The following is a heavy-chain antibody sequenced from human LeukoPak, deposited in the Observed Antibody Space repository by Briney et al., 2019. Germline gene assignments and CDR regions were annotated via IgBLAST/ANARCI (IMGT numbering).Heavy chain of an antibody. CDR3: ATGGYSYGYLFY. D-gene: IGHD5-18*01. V-gene: IGHV3-33*08. Sequence: GRSLRLSCAASGFTFSSYAMHWVRQAPGKGLEWVAVIWYDGSNKYYADSVKGRFTISRDNSKNTLYLQMNSLRAEDTAVYYCATGGYSYGYLFYWGQGTLVTVSS. CDR1: GFTFSSYA. CDR2: IWYDGSNK. J-gene: IGHJ4*02.